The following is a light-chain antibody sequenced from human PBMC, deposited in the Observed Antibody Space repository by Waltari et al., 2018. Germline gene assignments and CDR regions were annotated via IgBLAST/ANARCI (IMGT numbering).Light chain of an antibody. CDR3: SSYTTRSTRV. CDR1: SSDVGDYKY. J-gene: IGLJ1*01. CDR2: DVT. V-gene: IGLV2-14*03. Sequence: QSALTQPASVSGSPGQSITISRTATSSDVGDYKYVSWYQQHPGKVPKLLIYDVTNRPSGISYRFSGSKSGYTASLTISGLQAEDEADYYCSSYTTRSTRVFGTGTKVTVL.